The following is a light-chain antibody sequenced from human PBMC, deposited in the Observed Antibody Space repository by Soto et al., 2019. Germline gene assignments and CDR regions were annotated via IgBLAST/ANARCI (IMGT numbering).Light chain of an antibody. CDR1: QSVSSY. CDR2: DAS. CDR3: QQRSNWPPKLS. V-gene: IGKV3-11*01. Sequence: EIVLTQSPATLSLSPGERATLSCRARQSVSSYLAWYQQKPGQAPRLLIYDASNRATGIPARFSGSVSGTDFTLTISSLEPEDFAVYYCQQRSNWPPKLSFGGGTKVEIK. J-gene: IGKJ4*01.